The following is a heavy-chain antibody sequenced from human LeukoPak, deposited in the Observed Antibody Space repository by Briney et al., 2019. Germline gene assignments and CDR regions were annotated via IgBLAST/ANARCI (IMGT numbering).Heavy chain of an antibody. D-gene: IGHD5-18*01. CDR3: AKGGTGYSYGDYYYYGMDV. Sequence: GGSLRLSCAASGFTFSSYWMNWARQAPGKGLEWVASINHNGNVNYYVDSVKGRFTISRDNSKNTLYLQMNSLRAEDTAVYYCAKGGTGYSYGDYYYYGMDVWGQGTTVTVSS. CDR2: INHNGNVN. J-gene: IGHJ6*02. V-gene: IGHV3-7*03. CDR1: GFTFSSYW.